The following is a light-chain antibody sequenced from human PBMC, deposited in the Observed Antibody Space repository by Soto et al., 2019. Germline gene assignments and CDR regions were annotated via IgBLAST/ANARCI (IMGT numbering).Light chain of an antibody. CDR3: QHYDNSPPSVT. J-gene: IGKJ3*01. CDR2: GAS. Sequence: EIVLTQSPDTLSLSPGERATLSCRASQSVNSDYLVWYQQKPGQAPRLLLYGASRRATGIPDRFSGSGSGTDFTLTISRLEPEDFAVYYCQHYDNSPPSVTFGPGTKVDI. V-gene: IGKV3-20*01. CDR1: QSVNSDY.